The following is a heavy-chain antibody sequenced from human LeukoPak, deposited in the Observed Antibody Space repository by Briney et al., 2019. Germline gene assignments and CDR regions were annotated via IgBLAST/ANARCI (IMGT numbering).Heavy chain of an antibody. CDR1: GGSFSGYY. CDR2: INHSGST. V-gene: IGHV4-34*01. CDR3: ARGGYSYGFKAFDI. J-gene: IGHJ3*02. Sequence: SETLSLTCAVYGGSFSGYYWSWIRQPPGKGLEWIGEINHSGSTNYNPSLQSRVTISVDTSKNQFSLRLSSVTAADTAVYYCARGGYSYGFKAFDIWGQGTKVTVSS. D-gene: IGHD5-18*01.